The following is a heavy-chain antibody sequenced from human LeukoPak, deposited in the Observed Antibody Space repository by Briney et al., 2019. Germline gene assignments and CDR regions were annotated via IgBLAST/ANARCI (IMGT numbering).Heavy chain of an antibody. CDR3: TRLGWSRAFDI. V-gene: IGHV3-73*01. CDR1: GFTFGDYA. J-gene: IGHJ3*02. CDR2: IRSKANSYAT. Sequence: PGGSLRLSRTASGFTFGDYAMSWFRQASGKGLEWVGRIRSKANSYATAYAASVKGRFTISRDDSKNTAYLQMNSLKTEDTAVYYCTRLGWSRAFDIWGQGTMVTVSS. D-gene: IGHD3-3*01.